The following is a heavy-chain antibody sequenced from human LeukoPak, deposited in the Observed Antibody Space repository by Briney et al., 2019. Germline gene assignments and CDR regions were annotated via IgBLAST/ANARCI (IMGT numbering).Heavy chain of an antibody. J-gene: IGHJ4*02. Sequence: SVKVSCKXSGGTFSSYAISWVRQAPGQGLEWRGRIIPIFGTANYSQKFQGRVTITTDESTSTAYMELSSLRSEDTAVYYCARDVYSSGWSFDYWGQGTLVTVSS. CDR1: GGTFSSYA. CDR2: IIPIFGTA. V-gene: IGHV1-69*05. D-gene: IGHD6-19*01. CDR3: ARDVYSSGWSFDY.